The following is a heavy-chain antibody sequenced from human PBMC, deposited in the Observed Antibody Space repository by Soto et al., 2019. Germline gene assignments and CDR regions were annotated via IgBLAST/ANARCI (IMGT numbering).Heavy chain of an antibody. CDR3: ARDGVVGYFDY. Sequence: GCSLGLACAISVLTVVDFGMSWVRQAPGKGLEWVSGINWNGGSTGYADSVKGRFTISRDNAKNSLYLQMNSLRAEDTALYYCARDGVVGYFDYWGQGT. CDR1: VLTVVDFG. V-gene: IGHV3-20*04. D-gene: IGHD3-3*01. J-gene: IGHJ4*02. CDR2: INWNGGST.